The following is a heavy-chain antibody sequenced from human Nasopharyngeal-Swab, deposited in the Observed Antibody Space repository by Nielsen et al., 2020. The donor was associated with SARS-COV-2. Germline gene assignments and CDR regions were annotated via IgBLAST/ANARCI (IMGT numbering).Heavy chain of an antibody. V-gene: IGHV4-39*01. Sequence: SETLSLTCTVSGDSIAYSTFYWGWIRQPPGKGLEWIGNIYYNGNTYQNPSIKSRLTISVDKSKNQFSLQLSSVTAADTAVYYCVRSSSWYYFDYWAQGTQVTVSS. CDR2: IYYNGNT. D-gene: IGHD6-13*01. CDR3: VRSSSWYYFDY. J-gene: IGHJ4*02. CDR1: GDSIAYSTFY.